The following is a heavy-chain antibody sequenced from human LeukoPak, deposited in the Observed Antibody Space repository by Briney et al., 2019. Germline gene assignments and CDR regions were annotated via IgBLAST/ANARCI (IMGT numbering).Heavy chain of an antibody. CDR1: GFTFSNYW. CDR2: IKQDGSAE. J-gene: IGHJ4*02. D-gene: IGHD5-12*01. Sequence: GGSLRLSCAASGFTFSNYWMSWVRQAPGKGLEWAANIKQDGSAEYYVDSVKGRFTISRDNARNSLYLQMNSLRADDTAVYYCARGGGYAWDYWGQGTLVTVSS. V-gene: IGHV3-7*01. CDR3: ARGGGYAWDY.